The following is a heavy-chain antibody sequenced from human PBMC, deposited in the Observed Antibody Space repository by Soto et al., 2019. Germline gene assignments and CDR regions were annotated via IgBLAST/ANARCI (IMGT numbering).Heavy chain of an antibody. D-gene: IGHD3-3*01. V-gene: IGHV4-34*01. CDR1: GGSFSGYY. Sequence: QVQLQQWGAGLLKPSETLSLTCAVYGGSFSGYYWSWIRQPPGKGLEWIGEINHSGSTNYNPSLKSRVTISVDTSKNQFSLKLSSVTAADTAVYYCARGRPFWSGYFSRRTKSTFDYWGQGTLVTVSS. CDR3: ARGRPFWSGYFSRRTKSTFDY. CDR2: INHSGST. J-gene: IGHJ4*02.